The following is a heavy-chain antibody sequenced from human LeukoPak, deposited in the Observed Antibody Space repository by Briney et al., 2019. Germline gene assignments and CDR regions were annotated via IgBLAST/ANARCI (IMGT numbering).Heavy chain of an antibody. CDR3: ARVQSGSYYYYYYYYGMDV. D-gene: IGHD1-26*01. V-gene: IGHV3-7*01. CDR1: GFTFSSYW. CDR2: IKQDGSEK. Sequence: GGSLRLSCAASGFTFSSYWMSWVRQAPGKGLEWVANIKQDGSEKYYVDSVKGRFTISRDNAKNSQYLQMNSLRAEDTAVYYCARVQSGSYYYYYYYYGMDVWGQGTTVTVSS. J-gene: IGHJ6*02.